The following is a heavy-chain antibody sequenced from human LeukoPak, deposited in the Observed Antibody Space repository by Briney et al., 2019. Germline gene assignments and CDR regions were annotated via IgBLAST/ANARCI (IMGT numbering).Heavy chain of an antibody. CDR3: ARAGNTAMVRYYYYYGMDV. J-gene: IGHJ6*02. D-gene: IGHD5-18*01. V-gene: IGHV4-34*01. CDR2: INHSGST. Sequence: SETLSLTSAVSGGSFSGYYWTWIRQPPGKGLEWIGEINHSGSTNYNPSLKSRVTISVDTSKNQFSLKLSSVTAADTAVYYCARAGNTAMVRYYYYYGMDVWGQGTTVTVSS. CDR1: GGSFSGYY.